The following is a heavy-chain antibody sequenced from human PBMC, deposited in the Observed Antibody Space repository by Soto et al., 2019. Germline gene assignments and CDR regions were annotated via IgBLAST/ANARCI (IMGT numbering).Heavy chain of an antibody. Sequence: QVQLVESGGGLVKPGGSLRLSCAASGFTFSDYYMTWIRQAPGKGLEWVAYISSSGTTIYYADSVKGRFTVSRDNAKNPLSLQMNSLRAEDTAVYYCASDPYYYASEYWGQGTLVTVSS. CDR1: GFTFSDYY. D-gene: IGHD3-10*01. CDR2: ISSSGTTI. V-gene: IGHV3-11*01. CDR3: ASDPYYYASEY. J-gene: IGHJ4*02.